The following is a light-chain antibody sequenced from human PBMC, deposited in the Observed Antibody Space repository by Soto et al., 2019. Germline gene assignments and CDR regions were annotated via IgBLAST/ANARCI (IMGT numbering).Light chain of an antibody. J-gene: IGLJ2*01. V-gene: IGLV4-69*01. CDR3: QTWGSGIVV. CDR1: SVDSNYA. CDR2: LNSDGSH. Sequence: QRVLTQSPSASASLGASVKLTCTLSSVDSNYAIAWHQQQSEKGPRYLMKLNSDGSHSKGDGIPDRFSGSSSGAERYLTISSLQSEDEADYYCQTWGSGIVVFGGGTKLTVL.